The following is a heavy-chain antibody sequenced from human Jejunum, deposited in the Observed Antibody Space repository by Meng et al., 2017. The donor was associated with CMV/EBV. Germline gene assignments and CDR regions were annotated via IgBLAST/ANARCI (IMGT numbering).Heavy chain of an antibody. Sequence: GFSLSTSGVSVGWIRQPPGKALELLALIYWDDDKRYSPSLKSRLTITKDSSKDQVVLTMSNMDPVDTATYYCARSCREAYKECYFDYWGQGTLVTVSS. CDR2: IYWDDDK. J-gene: IGHJ4*02. D-gene: IGHD5-24*01. CDR3: ARSCREAYKECYFDY. V-gene: IGHV2-5*02. CDR1: GFSLSTSGVS.